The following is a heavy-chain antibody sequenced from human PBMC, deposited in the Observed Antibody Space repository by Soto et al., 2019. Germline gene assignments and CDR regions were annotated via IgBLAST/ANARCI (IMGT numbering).Heavy chain of an antibody. CDR1: GGTFSSYA. CDR2: IIPIFGTA. J-gene: IGHJ6*02. D-gene: IGHD1-26*01. V-gene: IGHV1-69*13. Sequence: SVKVSCKASGGTFSSYAISWVRQAPGQGLEWMGGIIPIFGTANYAQKFQGRVTITADESTSTAYMELSSLRSEDTAVYYCARGIVGATDYYGMDVWGQGTTVTVSS. CDR3: ARGIVGATDYYGMDV.